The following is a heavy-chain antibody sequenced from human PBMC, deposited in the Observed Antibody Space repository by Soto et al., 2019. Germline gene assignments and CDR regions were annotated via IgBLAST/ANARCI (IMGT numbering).Heavy chain of an antibody. Sequence: KTSETLSLTCTVSGGSISSGGYYWSWIRQHPGKGLEWIGYIYYSGSTYYNPSLKSRVTISVDTSKNQFSLKLSSVTAADTAVYYCARVFEDSNYDFWSGYKPPGYYYYYGMDVWGQGTTVTVSS. CDR3: ARVFEDSNYDFWSGYKPPGYYYYYGMDV. J-gene: IGHJ6*02. CDR1: GGSISSGGYY. V-gene: IGHV4-31*03. D-gene: IGHD3-3*01. CDR2: IYYSGST.